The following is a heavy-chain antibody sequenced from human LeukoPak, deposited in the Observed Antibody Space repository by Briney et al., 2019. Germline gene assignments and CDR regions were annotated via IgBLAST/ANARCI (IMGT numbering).Heavy chain of an antibody. Sequence: SETLSLTCTVSSASISSGGYYWSWIRQHPGKGLEWIGYIYSSGSTYYNPSPKSRVTISVDTSKNRFSLKLSSVIAADTAVYYCARGDCSSTSCYYYYYYGMDVWGQGTTVTVSS. J-gene: IGHJ6*02. CDR1: SASISSGGYY. CDR2: IYSSGST. V-gene: IGHV4-31*03. CDR3: ARGDCSSTSCYYYYYYGMDV. D-gene: IGHD2-2*01.